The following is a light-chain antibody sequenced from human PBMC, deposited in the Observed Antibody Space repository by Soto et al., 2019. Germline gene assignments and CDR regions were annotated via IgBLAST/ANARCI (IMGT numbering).Light chain of an antibody. CDR2: DVS. CDR3: ASYTYSITYV. J-gene: IGLJ1*01. Sequence: QSALTQPASVSGSPGQSITISCTGTNSDVGGYNDVSWYQQHPGKAPKLLIYDVSSRPSGLSNRFSGSKSGNTASLIISGLQAEDEADYYCASYTYSITYVFGSGTKLTVL. CDR1: NSDVGGYND. V-gene: IGLV2-14*03.